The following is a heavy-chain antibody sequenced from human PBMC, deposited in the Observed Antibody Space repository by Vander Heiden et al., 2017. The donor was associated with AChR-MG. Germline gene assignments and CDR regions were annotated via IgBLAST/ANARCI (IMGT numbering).Heavy chain of an antibody. V-gene: IGHV3-23*01. CDR3: ASQGGSSWFDY. CDR1: GVTCSSYA. CDR2: ISGSGGTT. Sequence: EMQLLESGGAFVQPGGSLRPSCAASGVTCSSYAFTWARQAPGKGLEWVSAISGSGGTTYYADSVGGRFTISRDNSKNTLYLQMNSLRVEDTAVFYCASQGGSSWFDYWGHGTLVTVSS. D-gene: IGHD6-13*01. J-gene: IGHJ4*01.